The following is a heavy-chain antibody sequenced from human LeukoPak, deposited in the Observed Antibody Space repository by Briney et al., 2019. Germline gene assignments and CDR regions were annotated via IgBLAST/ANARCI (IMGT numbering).Heavy chain of an antibody. CDR3: VRSPSHNWFDP. Sequence: GGSLRLSCAASGFTFSSYAMQWVRQAPGKGLEYVSTINSNGGSTFYANSVKGRFTISRDNSKNTLYLQMGSLRAEDTAMYYCVRSPSHNWFDPWGQGTLVTVSS. CDR1: GFTFSSYA. CDR2: INSNGGST. J-gene: IGHJ5*02. V-gene: IGHV3-64*01.